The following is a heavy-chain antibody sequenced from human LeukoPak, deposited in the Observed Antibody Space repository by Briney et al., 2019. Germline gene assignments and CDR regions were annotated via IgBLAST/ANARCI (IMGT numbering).Heavy chain of an antibody. CDR2: INHSGST. D-gene: IGHD3-3*01. Sequence: SETLSLTCAVSGGSISSSYWWSWIRPPPGKGLEWIGEINHSGSTNYNPSLKSRVTISVDTSKNQFSLKLSSVTAADTAVYYCARGRITIFGVVIKDWFDPWGQGTLVTVSS. CDR1: GGSISSSYW. CDR3: ARGRITIFGVVIKDWFDP. J-gene: IGHJ5*02. V-gene: IGHV4-4*02.